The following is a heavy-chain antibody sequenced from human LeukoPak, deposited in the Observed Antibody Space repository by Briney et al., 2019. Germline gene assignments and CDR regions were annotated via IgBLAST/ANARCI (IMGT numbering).Heavy chain of an antibody. CDR1: GFTFDDYA. J-gene: IGHJ4*02. V-gene: IGHV3-9*01. D-gene: IGHD3-3*01. Sequence: QSGGSLRLSCAASGFTFDDYAMHWVRQAPGKGLEWVSGISWNSGSIGYADSVKGRFTISRDNAKNSLYLQMNSLRAEDTAVYYCARGLYDFWSGYYSFDYWGQGTLVTVSS. CDR2: ISWNSGSI. CDR3: ARGLYDFWSGYYSFDY.